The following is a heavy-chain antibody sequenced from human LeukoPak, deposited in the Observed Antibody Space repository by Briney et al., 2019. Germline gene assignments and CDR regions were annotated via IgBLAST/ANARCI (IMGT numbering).Heavy chain of an antibody. D-gene: IGHD3-10*01. CDR1: GYTFTSYG. Sequence: ASVKVSCKASGYTFTSYGVIWVRQAPGQGLEGRGWISTYNGNTNYAQKIQGRGTMTRNTSISQAYMELTSLKSEDTGVYYCARGRQKVRGIIRRPFDSWGQGTLVTVSS. CDR3: ARGRQKVRGIIRRPFDS. CDR2: ISTYNGNT. V-gene: IGHV1-18*01. J-gene: IGHJ4*02.